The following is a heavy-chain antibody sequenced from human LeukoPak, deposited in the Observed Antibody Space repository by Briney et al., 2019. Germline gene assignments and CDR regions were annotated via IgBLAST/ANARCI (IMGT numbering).Heavy chain of an antibody. CDR1: GFTFSSYG. CDR3: AKDDAWGRYKD. CDR2: ISPSGGIT. D-gene: IGHD3-16*01. Sequence: GGSLRLSCAASGFTFSSYGMHWVRQAPGKGLEWVSGISPSGGITYYTDSVKGRFTISRDNSKNTVSLQMNSLRGEDTAVYYCAKDDAWGRYKDWGQGTLVTVSS. V-gene: IGHV3-23*01. J-gene: IGHJ1*01.